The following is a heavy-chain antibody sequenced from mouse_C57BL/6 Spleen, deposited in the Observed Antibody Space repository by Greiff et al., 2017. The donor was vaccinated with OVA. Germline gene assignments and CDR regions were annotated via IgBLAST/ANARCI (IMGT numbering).Heavy chain of an antibody. J-gene: IGHJ2*01. V-gene: IGHV1-69*01. Sequence: QVQLQQSGAELVMPGASVKLSCKASGYTFTSYWMHWVKQRPGQGLEWIGEIDPSDSYTNYNQKFKGKSTLTVDKSSSTAYMQLSSLTSEDSAVYYCARERRRDYFGYWGQGTTLTVSS. D-gene: IGHD2-12*01. CDR2: IDPSDSYT. CDR1: GYTFTSYW. CDR3: ARERRRDYFGY.